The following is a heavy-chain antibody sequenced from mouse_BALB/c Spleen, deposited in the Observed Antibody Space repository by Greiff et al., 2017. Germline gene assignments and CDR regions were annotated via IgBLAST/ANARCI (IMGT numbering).Heavy chain of an antibody. CDR3: ARRGDSHHYAMDY. J-gene: IGHJ4*01. Sequence: EVNVVESGGGLVQPGGSLKLSCAASGFTFSSYTMSWVRQTPEKRLEWVAYISNGGGSTYYPDTVKGRFTISRDNAKNTLYLQMSSLKSEDTAMYYCARRGDSHHYAMDYWGQGISVTVSS. D-gene: IGHD3-3*01. CDR2: ISNGGGST. V-gene: IGHV5-12-2*01. CDR1: GFTFSSYT.